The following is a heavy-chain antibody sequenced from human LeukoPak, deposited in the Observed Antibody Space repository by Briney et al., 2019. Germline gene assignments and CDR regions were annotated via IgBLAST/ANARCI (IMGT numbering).Heavy chain of an antibody. V-gene: IGHV3-11*04. CDR2: ISGGGTTI. Sequence: LTCAVYGGSFSDYYWTWFRQAPGKGLEWVSYISGGGTTINYADSVKGRFTISRDNAINSLYLQLSSLRAEDTAVYYCSRGKYTVSFDIWGQGTMVTVSS. J-gene: IGHJ3*02. CDR3: SRGKYTVSFDI. D-gene: IGHD5-18*01. CDR1: GGSFSDYY.